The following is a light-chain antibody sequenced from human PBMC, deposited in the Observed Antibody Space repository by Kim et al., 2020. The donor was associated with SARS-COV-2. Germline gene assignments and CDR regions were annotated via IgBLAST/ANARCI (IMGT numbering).Light chain of an antibody. J-gene: IGLJ1*01. CDR2: EVS. Sequence: QSALTQPASVSGSPGQSITISCTGTSSDVGGYNFVSWYQQHPGKAPKLLIYEVSNRPSGVSNRFSGSKSGNTASLTISGLQAEDEADYYCGSYRGSNVLVIGTGTKVTVL. V-gene: IGLV2-14*01. CDR3: GSYRGSNVLV. CDR1: SSDVGGYNF.